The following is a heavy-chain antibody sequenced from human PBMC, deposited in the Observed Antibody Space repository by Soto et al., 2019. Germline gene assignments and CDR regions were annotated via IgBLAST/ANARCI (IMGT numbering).Heavy chain of an antibody. CDR3: ASPYSSSRRAHYYYGTDV. CDR1: GFTFSSYW. CDR2: IKQDGSEK. V-gene: IGHV3-7*05. D-gene: IGHD6-6*01. Sequence: GGSLRLSCAASGFTFSSYWMSWVRQAPGKGLEWVANIKQDGSEKYYVDSVKGRFTISRDNAKNSLYLQMNSLRAEDTAVYYCASPYSSSRRAHYYYGTDVWGQGTTVTVSS. J-gene: IGHJ6*02.